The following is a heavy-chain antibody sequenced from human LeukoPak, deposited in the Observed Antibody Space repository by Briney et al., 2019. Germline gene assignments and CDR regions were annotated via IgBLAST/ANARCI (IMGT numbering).Heavy chain of an antibody. CDR2: INHSGIT. CDR3: ARTYYDFWSAQGFDH. Sequence: NPSESLSLTCAVYCGSVSGYYRSWIRQPPGKGLECIGEINHSGITNYHPSLKARAPIPVDTSKNQFFLKLSSVTAATPAVYYCARTYYDFWSAQGFDHWGQGTLVTVSS. J-gene: IGHJ5*02. CDR1: CGSVSGYY. D-gene: IGHD3-3*01. V-gene: IGHV4-34*01.